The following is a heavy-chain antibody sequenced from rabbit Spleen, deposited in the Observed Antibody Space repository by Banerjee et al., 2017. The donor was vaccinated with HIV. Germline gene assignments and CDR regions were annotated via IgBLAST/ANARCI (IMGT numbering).Heavy chain of an antibody. CDR1: GFSFSNKAV. J-gene: IGHJ4*01. Sequence: QSLEESGGGLVKPGASLTLTCKASGFSFSNKAVMCWVRQAPGKGLEWIACINAVTSKPVSATWANGRFTISNISSTTATLQMNSMTVADTASYFCARGVVAYGGSGWDLWGQGTLVTVS. CDR2: INAVTSKP. D-gene: IGHD6-1*01. V-gene: IGHV1S40*01. CDR3: ARGVVAYGGSGWDL.